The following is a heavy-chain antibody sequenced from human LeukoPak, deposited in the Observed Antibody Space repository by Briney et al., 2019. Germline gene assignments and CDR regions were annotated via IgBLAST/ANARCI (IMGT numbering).Heavy chain of an antibody. Sequence: ASVKVSCKVSGYXLTESSMHWVRQAPGKGREWMGGFDPEDGETIYAQKFQGRVTMTEDTSTDTAYMELSSLRSEDTAVYYCATGIQLWDTFDYWGQGTLVTVSS. CDR1: GYXLTESS. D-gene: IGHD5-18*01. V-gene: IGHV1-24*01. CDR2: FDPEDGET. J-gene: IGHJ4*02. CDR3: ATGIQLWDTFDY.